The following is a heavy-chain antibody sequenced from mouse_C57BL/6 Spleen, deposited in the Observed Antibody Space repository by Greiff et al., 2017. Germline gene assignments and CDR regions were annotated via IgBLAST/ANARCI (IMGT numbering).Heavy chain of an antibody. CDR3: TSGGSNYDYAMDY. J-gene: IGHJ4*01. V-gene: IGHV6-6*01. Sequence: EVQVVESGGGLVQPGGSMKLSCAASGFTFSDAWMDWVRQSPEKGLEWVAEIRNKANNHATYYAESVKGRFTISRDDSKSSVYLQMNSLRAEDTGIYYCTSGGSNYDYAMDYWGQGTSVTVSS. CDR2: IRNKANNHAT. D-gene: IGHD2-5*01. CDR1: GFTFSDAW.